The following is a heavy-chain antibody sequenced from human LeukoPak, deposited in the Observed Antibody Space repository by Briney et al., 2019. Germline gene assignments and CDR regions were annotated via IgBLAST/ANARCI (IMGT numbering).Heavy chain of an antibody. D-gene: IGHD1-26*01. CDR1: GFTFSSYW. CDR3: ARILYSGNYPWYFDY. CDR2: IKQDGSEK. Sequence: GGSLRLSCAASGFTFSSYWMSWVRQAPGKGLEWVATIKQDGSEKYYVDSVKGRFTISRDSAKNSLYLQMNSLRAEDTAVYYCARILYSGNYPWYFDYWGQGTLVTVSS. V-gene: IGHV3-7*01. J-gene: IGHJ4*02.